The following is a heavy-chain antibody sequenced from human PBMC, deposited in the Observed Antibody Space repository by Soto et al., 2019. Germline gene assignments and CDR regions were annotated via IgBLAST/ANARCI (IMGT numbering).Heavy chain of an antibody. CDR2: IWYDGSNK. CDR3: ARDKDDSSGYLVY. D-gene: IGHD3-22*01. Sequence: QVQLVESGGGVVQPGRSLRLSCAGSGFSFSSYGMHWVRQAPGKGLEWVAVIWYDGSNKYYADSVKGRFTISRDNSKNTLYLQMNSLRAEDTAVYYCARDKDDSSGYLVYWGQGTLVTVSS. V-gene: IGHV3-33*01. CDR1: GFSFSSYG. J-gene: IGHJ4*02.